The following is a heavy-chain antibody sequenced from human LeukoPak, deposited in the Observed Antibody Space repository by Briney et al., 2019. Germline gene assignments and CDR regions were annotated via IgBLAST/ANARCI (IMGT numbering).Heavy chain of an antibody. CDR3: ATFGYSSGWSHFDY. CDR1: GYTLTELS. CDR2: FDPEDGET. D-gene: IGHD6-19*01. Sequence: ASVKVSCKVSGYTLTELSMHWVRQAPGKGLEWMGGFDPEDGETIYAQKFQGRVTKTEDTSTDTAYMELSSLRSEDTAVYYCATFGYSSGWSHFDYWGQGTLVTVSS. J-gene: IGHJ4*02. V-gene: IGHV1-24*01.